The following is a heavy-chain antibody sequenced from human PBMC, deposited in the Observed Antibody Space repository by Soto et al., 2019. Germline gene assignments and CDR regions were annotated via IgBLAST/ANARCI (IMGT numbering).Heavy chain of an antibody. CDR1: GFSFTNHC. CDR2: IYPGDSDI. Sequence: PGESMRISCKGSGFSFTNHCIAWIRQMHGKGLEWMGIIYPGDSDIRTSPSFQGQVIVSADKSISTAYLQWSSLKASDTAMYYCARPVAASVLGAYDIWGQGTMVTVSS. V-gene: IGHV5-51*01. CDR3: ARPVAASVLGAYDI. D-gene: IGHD6-19*01. J-gene: IGHJ3*02.